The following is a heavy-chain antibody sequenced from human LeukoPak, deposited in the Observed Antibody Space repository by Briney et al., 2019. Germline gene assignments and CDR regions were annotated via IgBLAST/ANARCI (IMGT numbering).Heavy chain of an antibody. Sequence: DSVKLSCKASGYTFTSYGISWVRQAPGQGLEWMGWISTYNGNTNYAQKFQGRVTMTTGTCTSTAYRELRSLRSDDTAVYYCARDFGYYHSIGYSGTGDYWGQGTLVTVSS. D-gene: IGHD3-22*01. V-gene: IGHV1-18*01. J-gene: IGHJ4*02. CDR1: GYTFTSYG. CDR3: ARDFGYYHSIGYSGTGDY. CDR2: ISTYNGNT.